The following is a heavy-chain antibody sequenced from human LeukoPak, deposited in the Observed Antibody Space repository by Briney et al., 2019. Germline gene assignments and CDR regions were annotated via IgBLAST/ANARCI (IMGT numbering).Heavy chain of an antibody. CDR2: IYPGDSDT. CDR3: ARYGTRGSYYYYYGMDV. Sequence: GESLKISCKGSGYSFTSYWIGWVRQMPGKGLEWMGIIYPGDSDTRYSLSFQGQVTISADKSISTAYLQWSSLKASDTAMYYCARYGTRGSYYYYYGMDVWGQGTTVTVSS. V-gene: IGHV5-51*01. D-gene: IGHD3-10*01. CDR1: GYSFTSYW. J-gene: IGHJ6*02.